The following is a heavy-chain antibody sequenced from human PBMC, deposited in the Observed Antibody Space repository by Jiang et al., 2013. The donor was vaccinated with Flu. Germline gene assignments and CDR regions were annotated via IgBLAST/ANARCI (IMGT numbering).Heavy chain of an antibody. V-gene: IGHV1-2*02. CDR2: INPNSGGT. J-gene: IGHJ5*02. CDR3: ARSDYYDSSGYLFSWFDP. Sequence: GAEVKKPGASVKVSCKASGYTFTGYYMHWVRQAPGQGLEWMGWINPNSGGTNYAQKFQGRVTMTRDTSISTAYMELSRLRSDDTAVYYCARSDYYDSSGYLFSWFDPWGQGTLVTVSS. CDR1: GYTFTGYY. D-gene: IGHD3-22*01.